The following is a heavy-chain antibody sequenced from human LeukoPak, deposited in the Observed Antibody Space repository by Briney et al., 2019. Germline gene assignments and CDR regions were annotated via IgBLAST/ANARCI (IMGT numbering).Heavy chain of an antibody. Sequence: GESLKISCKSSGYSFTSYWIGWVRQMPGKGLEWMGIIYPGDSDTRYSPSFQGQITISADKSISTAYLQWSSLKASDTAMYYCARHPIAYSSSSQYFDYWGQGTLVSVSS. J-gene: IGHJ4*02. CDR2: IYPGDSDT. CDR1: GYSFTSYW. D-gene: IGHD6-6*01. CDR3: ARHPIAYSSSSQYFDY. V-gene: IGHV5-51*01.